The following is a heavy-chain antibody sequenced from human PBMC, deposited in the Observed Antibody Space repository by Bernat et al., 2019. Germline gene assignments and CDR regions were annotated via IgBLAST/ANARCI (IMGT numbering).Heavy chain of an antibody. CDR3: TRVSDY. Sequence: QVQLQQWGAGLLKPSETLSLTCAVYGGSFSGYYWSWIRQPPGKGLEWIGETNHSGSTNYNPSLKSRVTISLDTSTNQFSLKLSSVTAADTAIYYCTRVSDYWGQGTLVTVSS. CDR1: GGSFSGYY. CDR2: TNHSGST. J-gene: IGHJ4*02. V-gene: IGHV4-34*01.